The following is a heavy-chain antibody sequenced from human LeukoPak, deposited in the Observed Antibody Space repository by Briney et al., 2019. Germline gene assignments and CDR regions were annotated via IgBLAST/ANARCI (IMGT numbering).Heavy chain of an antibody. CDR2: IYYSGST. CDR1: GGSISSYY. V-gene: IGHV4-59*01. CDR3: ARGGSESYRNYYYMDV. D-gene: IGHD3-10*01. Sequence: SETLSLTCTVSGGSISSYYWIWIRQPPGKGLEWIGYIYYSGSTNYNPSLKSRVTISVDTSKNQFSLNLSSATTADTAVYYCARGGSESYRNYYYMDVWGKGTTVTVSS. J-gene: IGHJ6*03.